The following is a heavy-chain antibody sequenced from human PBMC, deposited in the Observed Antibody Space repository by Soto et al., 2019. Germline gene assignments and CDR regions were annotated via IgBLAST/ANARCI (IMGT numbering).Heavy chain of an antibody. CDR2: INVYNGNT. V-gene: IGHV1-18*01. D-gene: IGHD4-17*01. Sequence: ASVKVCCKASGYTFTNYGISWVRQAPGQGLEWMGWINVYNGNTKYAQKVQGRVTMTTDTSTSTAYMELRSLRSDDTAVYYCARDWKVVEDTVTTQGLYYYYGMDVWGQGTTVTVSS. CDR1: GYTFTNYG. CDR3: ARDWKVVEDTVTTQGLYYYYGMDV. J-gene: IGHJ6*02.